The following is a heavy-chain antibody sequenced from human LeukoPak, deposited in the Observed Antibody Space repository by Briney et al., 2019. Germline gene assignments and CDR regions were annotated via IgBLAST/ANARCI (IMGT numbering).Heavy chain of an antibody. J-gene: IGHJ3*02. Sequence: GGSLRLSCAASGFSFTSFAFHWVRQTPGRGLEWLAELTSDGSSTYYTDSVKGRFTISRDNAKNSLSLQMNSLRVEDTAVYYCARDPSWGALDIWGQGTMVAVSS. CDR2: LTSDGSST. CDR1: GFSFTSFA. D-gene: IGHD7-27*01. CDR3: ARDPSWGALDI. V-gene: IGHV3-30-3*01.